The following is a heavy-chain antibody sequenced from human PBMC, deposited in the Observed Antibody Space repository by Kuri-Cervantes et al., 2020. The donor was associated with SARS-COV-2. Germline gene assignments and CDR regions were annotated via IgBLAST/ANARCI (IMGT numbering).Heavy chain of an antibody. Sequence: GESLKISCAASGFTVSSNYMSWVRQAPGKGLEWVSVIYSGGSTYYADSVKGRFTISRDNSKNTLYPQMNSLRAEDTAVYYCASGILYRWEGYFDYWGQGTLVTVSS. J-gene: IGHJ4*02. CDR3: ASGILYRWEGYFDY. V-gene: IGHV3-53*01. CDR1: GFTVSSNY. CDR2: IYSGGST. D-gene: IGHD2-15*01.